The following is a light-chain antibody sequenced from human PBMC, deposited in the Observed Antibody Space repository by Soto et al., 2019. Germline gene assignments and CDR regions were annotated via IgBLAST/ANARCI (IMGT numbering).Light chain of an antibody. CDR2: GNS. J-gene: IGLJ1*01. V-gene: IGLV1-40*01. CDR1: SSNIGTNY. CDR3: QSYDNSLSVYV. Sequence: QSVLTQPPSASGTPGQRVTISCSGSSSNIGTNYVYWYKQLPGTAPKLLIYGNSNRPSGVPDRFSGSKSGTSASLAITGLQAEDEADYYCQSYDNSLSVYVFGTGTKLTVL.